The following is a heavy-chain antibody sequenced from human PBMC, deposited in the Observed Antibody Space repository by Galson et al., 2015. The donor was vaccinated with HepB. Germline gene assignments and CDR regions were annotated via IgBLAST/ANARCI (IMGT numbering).Heavy chain of an antibody. CDR1: GFTFSSHT. Sequence: SLRLSCAASGFTFSSHTLNWVRQAPGKGLEWVSSIRSSSSNIYYSDSVKGRFTISRDNAKNSLYLQMNSLRAEDTAVYYCARGRYGDPAFDYWGQGTLVTVSS. D-gene: IGHD4-17*01. CDR2: IRSSSSNI. CDR3: ARGRYGDPAFDY. V-gene: IGHV3-21*01. J-gene: IGHJ4*02.